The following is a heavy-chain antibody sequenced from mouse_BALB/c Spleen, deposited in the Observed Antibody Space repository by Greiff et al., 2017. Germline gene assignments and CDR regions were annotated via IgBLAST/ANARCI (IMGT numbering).Heavy chain of an antibody. CDR1: GYAFTNYW. CDR3: ASLLFDY. CDR2: IYPGSGNT. Sequence: QVQLQQSGPELVKPGTSVKISCKASGYAFTNYWLGWVKQRPGHGLEWIGDIYPGSGNTYYNEKFKGKATLTADKSSSTAYMQLSSLTSEDSAVYFCASLLFDYWGQGTTLTVSS. J-gene: IGHJ2*01. V-gene: IGHV1-63*01.